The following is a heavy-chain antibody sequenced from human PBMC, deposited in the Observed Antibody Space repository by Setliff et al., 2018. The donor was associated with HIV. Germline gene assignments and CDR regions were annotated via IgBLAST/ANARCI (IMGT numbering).Heavy chain of an antibody. CDR2: ISAYTGHT. CDR1: GYSFINYG. J-gene: IGHJ6*02. D-gene: IGHD6-19*01. V-gene: IGHV1-18*01. CDR3: ARLGSGWSDSYYYAMDV. Sequence: ASVKVSCKASGYSFINYGISWVRQAPGQGPEWMGWISAYTGHTDYAPRLLGRVTMTTDTSTSRAYMELRSLRSDDTAAYFCARLGSGWSDSYYYAMDVWGQGTTVTVSS.